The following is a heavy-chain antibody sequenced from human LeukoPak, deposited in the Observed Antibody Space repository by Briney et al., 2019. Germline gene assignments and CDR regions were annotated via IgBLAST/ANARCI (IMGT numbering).Heavy chain of an antibody. CDR3: ARRPRNYGSGSFDY. J-gene: IGHJ4*02. V-gene: IGHV5-10-1*01. Sequence: GASLKISCKGSGYSFTSYWINWVRQMPGKGLEWMGRIDPSDSYTNYSPSFQGHVTVSADKSISTAYLQWSSLKASDTAMYYCARRPRNYGSGSFDYWGQGTLVTVSS. CDR1: GYSFTSYW. CDR2: IDPSDSYT. D-gene: IGHD3-10*01.